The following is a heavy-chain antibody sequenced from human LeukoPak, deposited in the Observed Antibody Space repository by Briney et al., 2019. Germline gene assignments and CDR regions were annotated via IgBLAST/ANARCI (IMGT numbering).Heavy chain of an antibody. CDR1: GYTFTNYG. D-gene: IGHD6-19*01. CDR2: ISGYNGNG. Sequence: ASVKVSCKASGYTFTNYGINWVRQAPGQGPEWMGWISGYNGNGNYAQKFQGRVTMTTDTSASTAYMELRSLRSDDTAVYYCARDRKDIAVAGGAVDYWGQGTLVTVSS. J-gene: IGHJ4*02. CDR3: ARDRKDIAVAGGAVDY. V-gene: IGHV1-18*01.